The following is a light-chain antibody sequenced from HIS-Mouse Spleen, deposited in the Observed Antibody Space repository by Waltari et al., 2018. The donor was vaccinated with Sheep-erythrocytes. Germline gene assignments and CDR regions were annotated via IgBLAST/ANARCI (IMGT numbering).Light chain of an antibody. CDR1: QGIIND. V-gene: IGKV1-6*01. CDR2: AAS. CDR3: LQDYNYPYT. Sequence: AIQMTQSPSSLSASVGDRVTIPCRASQGIINDFGWYQQKPGKAPKLLIYAASSLQSGVPSRFSGSGSGTDFTLTISSLQPEDFATYYCLQDYNYPYTFGQGTKLEIK. J-gene: IGKJ2*01.